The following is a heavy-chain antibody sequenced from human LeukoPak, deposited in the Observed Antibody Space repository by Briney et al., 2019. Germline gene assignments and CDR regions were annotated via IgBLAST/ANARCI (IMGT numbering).Heavy chain of an antibody. CDR3: ARGGAFCSITTCHEFDH. CDR1: EYIFTDYY. CDR2: TNPSTGGT. J-gene: IGHJ4*02. V-gene: IGHV1/OR15-1*04. Sequence: ASVKVSCKASEYIFTDYYMHWVRLAPGQGLEWMGWTNPSTGGTKSAQQFEGRVTMTRDTSNTTGYMELRSLRPDDTATYYCARGGAFCSITTCHEFDHWGQGTLVIVSS. D-gene: IGHD2-2*01.